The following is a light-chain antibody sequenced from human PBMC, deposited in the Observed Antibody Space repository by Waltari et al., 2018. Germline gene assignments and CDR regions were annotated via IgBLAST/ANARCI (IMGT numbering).Light chain of an antibody. J-gene: IGLJ2*01. CDR1: IIGGKS. Sequence: YVFTQPPSLSVAPGAPARLTCGGNIIGGKSGNGYQQRPGQAPVLVIHHDRDRPSGIPERFSGSNAGNTATLTISRVEAGDEADYYCQVWDISTDQPIFGGGTKLTVL. CDR2: HDR. CDR3: QVWDISTDQPI. V-gene: IGLV3-21*04.